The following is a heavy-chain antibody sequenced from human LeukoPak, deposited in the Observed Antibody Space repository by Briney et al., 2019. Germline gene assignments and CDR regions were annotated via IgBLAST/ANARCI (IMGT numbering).Heavy chain of an antibody. CDR3: ARHGGDYYDSSGYYYY. J-gene: IGHJ4*02. CDR2: IYYSGNT. D-gene: IGHD3-22*01. V-gene: IGHV4-59*08. Sequence: PSETLSLTCTVSGGSMNDYYWTWIRQPPGKGLEWIGYIYYSGNTNYDPSLESRVTISIDTSKNQFSLRMTSVTAADTAVYYCARHGGDYYDSSGYYYYWGQGTLVTVSS. CDR1: GGSMNDYY.